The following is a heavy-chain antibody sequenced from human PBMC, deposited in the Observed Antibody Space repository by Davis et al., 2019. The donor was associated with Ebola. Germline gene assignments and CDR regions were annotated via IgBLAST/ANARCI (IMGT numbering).Heavy chain of an antibody. CDR3: ARERLYSSSWTQSDNGMDV. CDR2: INPSGGST. Sequence: ASVKVSCKASGYTFTSYYMHWVRQAPGQGLEWMGIINPSGGSTSYAQKFQGRVTMTRDTSTSTVYMELSSLRSEDTAVYYCARERLYSSSWTQSDNGMDVWGQGTTVTVSS. V-gene: IGHV1-46*01. D-gene: IGHD6-13*01. CDR1: GYTFTSYY. J-gene: IGHJ6*02.